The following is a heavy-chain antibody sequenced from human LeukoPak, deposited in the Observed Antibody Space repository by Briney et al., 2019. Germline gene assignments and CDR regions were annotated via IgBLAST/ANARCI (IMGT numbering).Heavy chain of an antibody. CDR3: ARDGWPRYCSSTSCYDGYYYYYMDV. Sequence: ASMKVSCKASGYTFTGYYMHWVRQAPGQGLEWMGWINPNSGGTNYAQKFQGRVTMTRDTSISTAYMELSRLRSDDTAVYYCARDGWPRYCSSTSCYDGYYYYYMDVWGKGTTVTVSS. CDR1: GYTFTGYY. CDR2: INPNSGGT. J-gene: IGHJ6*03. D-gene: IGHD2-2*01. V-gene: IGHV1-2*02.